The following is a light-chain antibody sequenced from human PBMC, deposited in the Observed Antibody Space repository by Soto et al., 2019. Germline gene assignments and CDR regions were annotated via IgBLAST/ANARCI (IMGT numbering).Light chain of an antibody. Sequence: QSALTQPASVSGSPGQSITISCTGSSDNIGRYKYVSWYQQHPGKAPKFIIYEVSNRPSGVSNRFSGSKSGNTASLTISGLQAEDEADYYCISYPNSKNLVLFGGGTKLTVL. J-gene: IGLJ2*01. CDR2: EVS. V-gene: IGLV2-14*01. CDR1: SDNIGRYKY. CDR3: ISYPNSKNLVL.